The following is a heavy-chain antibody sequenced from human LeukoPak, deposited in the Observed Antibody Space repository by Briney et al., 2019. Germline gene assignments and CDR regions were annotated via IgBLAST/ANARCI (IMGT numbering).Heavy chain of an antibody. CDR3: AKAHSMAAAGVGY. CDR1: GFTFSSYG. V-gene: IGHV3-30*18. Sequence: GGSLRLSCAASGFTFSSYGMHWVRQAPGKGLEWVAVISYDGSNKYYADSVKGRFTISRDNSKNTLYLQMNSLRAEDTAVYYCAKAHSMAAAGVGYWGQRTLVTVSS. J-gene: IGHJ4*02. CDR2: ISYDGSNK. D-gene: IGHD6-13*01.